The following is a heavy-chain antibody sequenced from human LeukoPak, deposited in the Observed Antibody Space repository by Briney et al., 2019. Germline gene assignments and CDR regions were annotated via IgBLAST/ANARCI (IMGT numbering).Heavy chain of an antibody. CDR1: GYTFTGYY. D-gene: IGHD3-22*01. J-gene: IGHJ4*02. CDR3: AREDRGTMIVVVITGYFDY. V-gene: IGHV1-2*02. CDR2: INPNSGGT. Sequence: ASVKASCKASGYTFTGYYMHWVRQAPGQGLEWMGWINPNSGGTNYAQKFQGRVTMTRDTSISTAYMELSRLRSDDTAVYYCAREDRGTMIVVVITGYFDYWGQGTLVTVSS.